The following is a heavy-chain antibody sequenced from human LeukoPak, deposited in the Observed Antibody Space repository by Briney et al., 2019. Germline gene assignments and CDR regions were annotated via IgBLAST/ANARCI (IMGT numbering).Heavy chain of an antibody. J-gene: IGHJ4*02. CDR3: NYYDSSGRDY. D-gene: IGHD3-22*01. V-gene: IGHV1-69*13. Sequence: ASVTVSCKASGGTFSSYAISWVRQAPGQGLEWMGGIIPIFGTANYAQKFQGRVTITADESTSTAYMELSSLRSEDTAVYYCNYYDSSGRDYWGQGALVTVSS. CDR1: GGTFSSYA. CDR2: IIPIFGTA.